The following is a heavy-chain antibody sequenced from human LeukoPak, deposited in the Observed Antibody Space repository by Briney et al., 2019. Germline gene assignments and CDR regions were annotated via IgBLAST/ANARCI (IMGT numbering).Heavy chain of an antibody. CDR2: ISSSGSTI. V-gene: IGHV3-11*01. CDR1: GFTFSDYY. Sequence: TGGSLRLSCAASGFTFSDYYMSWIRQAPGKGLEWVSYISSSGSTIYYADSVKGRFTISRDNAKNSLYLQMNSLRAEDTAVYYCARAHQAYGSGSYYPDYWGQGTLVTVSS. CDR3: ARAHQAYGSGSYYPDY. J-gene: IGHJ4*02. D-gene: IGHD3-10*01.